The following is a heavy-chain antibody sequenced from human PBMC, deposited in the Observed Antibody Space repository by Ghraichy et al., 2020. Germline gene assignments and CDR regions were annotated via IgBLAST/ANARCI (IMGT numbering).Heavy chain of an antibody. CDR3: ARELSSPPLLDS. CDR1: FALRCYT. Sequence: GGSLRLSWAGFALRCYTSRWVSQAPGKGPEWVAVISHDGTTIYYADSVKGRFTISRDNSKNTLFLQMNNLRADDTAVYYCARELSSPPLLDSWGQGTLVTVSS. CDR2: ISHDGTTI. D-gene: IGHD6-19*01. V-gene: IGHV3-30*04. J-gene: IGHJ4*02.